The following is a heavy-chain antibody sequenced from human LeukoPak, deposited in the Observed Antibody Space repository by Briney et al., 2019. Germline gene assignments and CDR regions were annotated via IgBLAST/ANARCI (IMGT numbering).Heavy chain of an antibody. CDR3: ARVSVVYGMDV. CDR1: GGSISSGDYY. CDR2: IYHSGST. J-gene: IGHJ6*02. Sequence: SETLSLTCAVSGGSISSGDYYWSWIRQPPGKGLEWIGYIYHSGSTNYNPSLKSRVTISVDTSKNQFSPKLSSATAADTAVYYCARVSVVYGMDVWGRGTTVTVSS. V-gene: IGHV4-61*08.